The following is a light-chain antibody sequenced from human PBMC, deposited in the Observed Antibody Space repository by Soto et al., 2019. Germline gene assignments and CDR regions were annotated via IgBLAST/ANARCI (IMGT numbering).Light chain of an antibody. CDR3: HHYNNWPPRNT. CDR1: QSVSSR. Sequence: EIVMTQSPATLSLSPGDRATLSCRASQSVSSRLVWYQQKPGQAPRLLIFDTSARASDGPARFSGSGSETEFTLTISGLQSEDYGIYYCHHYNNWPPRNTFGQGTKVDIK. V-gene: IGKV3-15*01. CDR2: DTS. J-gene: IGKJ2*01.